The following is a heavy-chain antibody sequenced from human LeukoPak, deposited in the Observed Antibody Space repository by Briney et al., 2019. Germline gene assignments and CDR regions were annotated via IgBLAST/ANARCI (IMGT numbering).Heavy chain of an antibody. Sequence: RPGGALRLSCAASGFTFDDYGMSWVRQAPGKGLEWVSGINWNGGSTGYADSVKGRFTISRDNAKNSLYLQMNSLRAEDTALYYRARDGTFGYYFDYWGQGTLVTVSS. CDR2: INWNGGST. D-gene: IGHD3-16*01. CDR1: GFTFDDYG. J-gene: IGHJ4*02. CDR3: ARDGTFGYYFDY. V-gene: IGHV3-20*04.